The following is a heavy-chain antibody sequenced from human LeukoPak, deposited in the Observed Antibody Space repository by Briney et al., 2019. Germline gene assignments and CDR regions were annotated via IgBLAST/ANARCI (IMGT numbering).Heavy chain of an antibody. V-gene: IGHV3-20*04. J-gene: IGHJ4*02. Sequence: GGSLTLSCAASGFNFHDYGMTWVRQAPGEGLEWVSGISWNGGSTSYVDSVKGRFTISRDNAKNSLYLQMNSLRGEDTALYFCAIGSGSYSTYFDFWGQGILVTVSS. CDR3: AIGSGSYSTYFDF. D-gene: IGHD1-26*01. CDR1: GFNFHDYG. CDR2: ISWNGGST.